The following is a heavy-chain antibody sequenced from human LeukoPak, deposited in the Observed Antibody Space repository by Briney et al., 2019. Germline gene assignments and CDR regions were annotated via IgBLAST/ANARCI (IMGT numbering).Heavy chain of an antibody. CDR1: GFTFNSYA. D-gene: IGHD6-6*01. CDR3: ARDSPSRDSSDYMDV. CDR2: ISYDGSNK. Sequence: GGSLRLSCGASGFTFNSYAVSWVRQAPGKGLEWVAVISYDGSNKYYADSVKGRFTISRDNSKNTLYLQMNSLRAEDTAVYYCARDSPSRDSSDYMDVWGKGTTVTVSS. J-gene: IGHJ6*03. V-gene: IGHV3-30*01.